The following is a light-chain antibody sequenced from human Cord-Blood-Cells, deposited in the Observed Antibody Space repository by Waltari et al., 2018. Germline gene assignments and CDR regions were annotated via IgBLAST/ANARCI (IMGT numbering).Light chain of an antibody. CDR2: EGS. Sequence: QSALTQPASVSGSPGQSITISCTGTSSYVGRYNLVSCYQQHPGKAPKLMIYEGSKRPSVVSNRFSGSKSGNTASLTISGLQAEDEADYYCCSYAGSSTVFGGGTKLTVL. V-gene: IGLV2-23*01. CDR1: SSYVGRYNL. CDR3: CSYAGSSTV. J-gene: IGLJ3*02.